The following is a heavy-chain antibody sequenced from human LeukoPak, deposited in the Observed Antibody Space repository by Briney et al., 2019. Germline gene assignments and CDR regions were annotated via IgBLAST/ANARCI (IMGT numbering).Heavy chain of an antibody. CDR2: ISYDGSNK. CDR3: AREGGDGAFDI. Sequence: PGGSLRLSCAASGFTFSSYAMHWVRQAPGKGLEWVAVISYDGSNKYYADSVKGRFTISRDNSKNTPYLQMNSLRAEDTAVYYCAREGGDGAFDIWGQGTMVTVSS. D-gene: IGHD3-16*01. V-gene: IGHV3-30*04. J-gene: IGHJ3*02. CDR1: GFTFSSYA.